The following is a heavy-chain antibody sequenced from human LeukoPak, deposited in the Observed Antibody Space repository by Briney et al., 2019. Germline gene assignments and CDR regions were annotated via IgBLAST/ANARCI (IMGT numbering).Heavy chain of an antibody. CDR2: IIPIFGTA. Sequence: SVKVSCKASGGTFSSYAISWVRQAPGQGLEWMGGIIPIFGTANYAQKFRGRVTITTDESTSTAYMELSSLRSEDTAVYYCARSVSGVAGAFDYWGQGTLVTVSS. D-gene: IGHD6-19*01. CDR3: ARSVSGVAGAFDY. J-gene: IGHJ4*02. V-gene: IGHV1-69*05. CDR1: GGTFSSYA.